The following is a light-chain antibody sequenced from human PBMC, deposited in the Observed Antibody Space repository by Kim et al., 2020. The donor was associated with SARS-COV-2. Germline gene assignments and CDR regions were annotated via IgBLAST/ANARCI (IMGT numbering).Light chain of an antibody. CDR2: GKD. CDR1: SLRSSY. V-gene: IGLV3-19*01. Sequence: SSELTQDPAVSVALGQTVRITCQGDSLRSSYASWYQQKPGQAPKVVIYGKDNRPSGVPDRFSGSTSGNTAYLTITGTQAGDEADYYCNSRDSNDYVVFGGGTQVTVL. J-gene: IGLJ2*01. CDR3: NSRDSNDYVV.